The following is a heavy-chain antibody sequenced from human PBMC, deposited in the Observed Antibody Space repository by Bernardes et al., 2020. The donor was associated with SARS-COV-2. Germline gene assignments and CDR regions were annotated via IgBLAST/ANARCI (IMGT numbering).Heavy chain of an antibody. Sequence: SETLSLSCTVSGGSISSYYWSWIRQPPGKGLEWIGYIYYSGSTNYNPSLKSRVTISVDTSKNQFSLKLSSVTAADTAVYYCAVGDCSSTSCTGYGMDVWGQGTLVTVSS. D-gene: IGHD2-2*01. CDR2: IYYSGST. CDR3: AVGDCSSTSCTGYGMDV. J-gene: IGHJ6*02. V-gene: IGHV4-59*01. CDR1: GGSISSYY.